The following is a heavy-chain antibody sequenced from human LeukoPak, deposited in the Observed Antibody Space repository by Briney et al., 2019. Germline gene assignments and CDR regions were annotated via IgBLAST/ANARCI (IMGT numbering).Heavy chain of an antibody. CDR3: AREEGALLWFGELSGIDY. J-gene: IGHJ4*02. Sequence: GGSLRLSCAASGFTFSDYYMSWIRQAPGKGLEWVSYISSSGSTIYYADSVKGRFTISRDNAKNSLYLQMNSLRAEDTAVYYCAREEGALLWFGELSGIDYWGQGTLVTVSS. CDR2: ISSSGSTI. CDR1: GFTFSDYY. V-gene: IGHV3-11*01. D-gene: IGHD3-10*01.